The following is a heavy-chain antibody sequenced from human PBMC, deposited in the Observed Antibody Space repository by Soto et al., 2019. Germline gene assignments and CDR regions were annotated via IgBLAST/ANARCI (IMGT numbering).Heavy chain of an antibody. CDR2: IYYSGST. V-gene: IGHV4-31*03. CDR3: ARMMGSGYVYGYLFDY. D-gene: IGHD5-12*01. CDR1: GGSISSGGYY. Sequence: QVQLQESGPGLVKPSQTLSLTCTVSGGSISSGGYYWSWIRQHPGKGLEWIGYIYYSGSTYYNPSLKSRVTISVDTSKIQFSLKLSSVTAADTAVYYCARMMGSGYVYGYLFDYWGQGTLVTVSS. J-gene: IGHJ4*02.